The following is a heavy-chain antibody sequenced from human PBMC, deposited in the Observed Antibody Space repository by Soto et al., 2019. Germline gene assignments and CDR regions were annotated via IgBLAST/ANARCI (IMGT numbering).Heavy chain of an antibody. Sequence: QVQLQESGPGLVKPSQTLSLTCTVSGGSISSGGYYWSWIRQHPGKGLEWIGYIYYSGSTYYNPSLKSRVTISVDTSKNQFSLKLRSLTAADTAVYYCARVLKTPITNWFDPWGQGTLVTVSS. D-gene: IGHD1-20*01. J-gene: IGHJ5*02. V-gene: IGHV4-31*03. CDR1: GGSISSGGYY. CDR3: ARVLKTPITNWFDP. CDR2: IYYSGST.